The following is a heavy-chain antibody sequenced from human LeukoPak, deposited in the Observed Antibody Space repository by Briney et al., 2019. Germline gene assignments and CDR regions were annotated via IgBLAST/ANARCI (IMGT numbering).Heavy chain of an antibody. D-gene: IGHD3-9*01. CDR1: GGTFSSYA. CDR3: ARGANYDILTGYYPLHYYYYGMDV. J-gene: IGHJ6*04. Sequence: GASVKVSCKASGGTFSSYAIGWVRQAPGQGLEWMGGIIPIFGTANYAQKFQGRVTITADESTSTAYMELSSLRSEDTAVYYCARGANYDILTGYYPLHYYYYGMDVWGKGTTVTVSS. CDR2: IIPIFGTA. V-gene: IGHV1-69*13.